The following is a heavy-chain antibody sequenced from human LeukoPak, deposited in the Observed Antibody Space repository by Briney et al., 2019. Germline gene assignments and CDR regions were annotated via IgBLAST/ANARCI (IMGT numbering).Heavy chain of an antibody. CDR2: ISSSSSYI. CDR1: GFTFSSYS. V-gene: IGHV3-21*01. D-gene: IGHD3-22*01. Sequence: GGSLRLSCAASGFTFSSYSMNWVRQAPGKGLEWVSSISSSSSYIYYADSVKGRFTISRDNAKNSLYLQMNSLRAEDTVAYYCARVAHNYYDSSGYSYYFDYWGQGTLVTVSS. CDR3: ARVAHNYYDSSGYSYYFDY. J-gene: IGHJ4*02.